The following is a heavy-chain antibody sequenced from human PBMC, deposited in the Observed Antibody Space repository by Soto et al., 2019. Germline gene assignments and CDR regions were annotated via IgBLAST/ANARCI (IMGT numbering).Heavy chain of an antibody. Sequence: ASVKVSCKASGYTFTSYGISWVRQAPGQGLEWMGWISAYNGNTNYAQKLQGRVTMTTDTSTSTAYMELRSLRSDDTAVYYCARERYYGSGSYYNVKYYYGMDVWGQGTTVTVSS. V-gene: IGHV1-18*01. CDR3: ARERYYGSGSYYNVKYYYGMDV. CDR1: GYTFTSYG. D-gene: IGHD3-10*01. CDR2: ISAYNGNT. J-gene: IGHJ6*02.